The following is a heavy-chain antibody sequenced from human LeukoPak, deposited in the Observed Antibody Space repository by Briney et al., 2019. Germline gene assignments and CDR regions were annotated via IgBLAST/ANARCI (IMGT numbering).Heavy chain of an antibody. V-gene: IGHV3-23*01. CDR2: IGGSGGST. CDR1: GFTFSSYA. CDR3: AKDRVSSSGEFDY. Sequence: PGGSLRLSCAASGFTFSSYAMSWVRQAPGKGLEWVSAIGGSGGSTYYADSVKGRFTISRDNSKNTLYLQMNSLRAEDTAVYYCAKDRVSSSGEFDYWGQGTLVTVSS. J-gene: IGHJ4*02. D-gene: IGHD6-6*01.